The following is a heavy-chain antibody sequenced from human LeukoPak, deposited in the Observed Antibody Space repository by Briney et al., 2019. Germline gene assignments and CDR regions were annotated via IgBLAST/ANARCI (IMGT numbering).Heavy chain of an antibody. J-gene: IGHJ5*02. V-gene: IGHV4-61*02. CDR3: ARGRIAVAGYNWFDP. D-gene: IGHD6-19*01. CDR2: IYTSGST. CDR1: GGSISSGSYY. Sequence: SQTLSLTCTVSGGSISSGSYYWSWIRQPAGKGLEWIGRIYTSGSTNYNPSLKSRVTISVDTSKNQFSLKLSSVTAADTAVYYCARGRIAVAGYNWFDPWGQGTLVTVSS.